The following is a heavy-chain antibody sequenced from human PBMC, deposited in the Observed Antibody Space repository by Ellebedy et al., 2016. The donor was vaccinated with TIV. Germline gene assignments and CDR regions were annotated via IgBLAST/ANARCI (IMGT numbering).Heavy chain of an antibody. CDR2: IISILGIT. J-gene: IGHJ4*02. CDR3: ARDLSGLNDY. V-gene: IGHV1-69*04. D-gene: IGHD3/OR15-3a*01. CDR1: GYTLSELS. Sequence: AASVKVSCKVSGYTLSELSMHWARQAPGQGLEWMGRIISILGITNYAQKFQGRVTMTADKSTTTAYMEFSSLRSEDTAVYYCARDLSGLNDYWGQGTLVTVSS.